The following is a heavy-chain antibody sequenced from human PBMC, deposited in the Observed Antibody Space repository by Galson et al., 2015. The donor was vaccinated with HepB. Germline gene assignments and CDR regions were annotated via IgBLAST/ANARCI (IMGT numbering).Heavy chain of an antibody. D-gene: IGHD3-9*01. CDR3: VREGRVDIDSLLSWFDP. CDR2: INPNSGGT. V-gene: IGHV1-2*06. CDR1: GYTFIENH. Sequence: SVKVSCKASGYTFIENHMHWVRQSPGQGLEWMGRINPNSGGTNYAQKFQGRVTMTRDTSISTAYMELSSLRGDDTAVYYCVREGRVDIDSLLSWFDPWGQGTLVTVSS. J-gene: IGHJ5*02.